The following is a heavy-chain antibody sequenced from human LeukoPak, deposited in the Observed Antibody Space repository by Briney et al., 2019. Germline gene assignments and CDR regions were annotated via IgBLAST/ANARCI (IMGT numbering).Heavy chain of an antibody. D-gene: IGHD2-2*01. J-gene: IGHJ3*02. CDR3: ARQRYCSSTSCLDAFDI. Sequence: PSETLSLTCAVSGYSISSGYYWGWIRQPPGKGLEWIGSIYHSGITYYNPSLKSRVTISVNTSKNQFSLKLSSVTAADTAVYYCARQRYCSSTSCLDAFDIWGQGTMVAVSS. CDR1: GYSISSGYY. V-gene: IGHV4-38-2*01. CDR2: IYHSGIT.